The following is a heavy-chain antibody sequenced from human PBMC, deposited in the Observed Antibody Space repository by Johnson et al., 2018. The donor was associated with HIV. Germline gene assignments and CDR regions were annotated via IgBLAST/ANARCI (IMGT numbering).Heavy chain of an antibody. V-gene: IGHV3-11*04. D-gene: IGHD6-19*01. CDR1: GFTFSDYY. Sequence: QVQLVESGGGVVQPGRSLRLSCAASGFTFSDYYMSWIRQAPGKGLEWVSYISSSGSTIYYADSVKGRFTISRDNSKNTLYLQMNSLRAEDTAVYYCARQIAVATADDAFDVWGQGTMVTVSS. CDR3: ARQIAVATADDAFDV. CDR2: ISSSGSTI. J-gene: IGHJ3*01.